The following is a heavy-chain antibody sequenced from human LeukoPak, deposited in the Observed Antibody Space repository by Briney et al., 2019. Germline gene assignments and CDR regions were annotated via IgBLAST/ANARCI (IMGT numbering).Heavy chain of an antibody. D-gene: IGHD3-10*01. J-gene: IGHJ1*01. V-gene: IGHV3-72*01. CDR3: AVPTLLYFQH. Sequence: GGSLRLSCAASGFKFSDHYIDWVRQAPGKGLEWVGRSRNKASSYTTEYAASVEGRFTISRDVSESSLYLQMNSLRAEDTAVYYCAVPTLLYFQHWGQGTLVTVSS. CDR2: SRNKASSYTT. CDR1: GFKFSDHY.